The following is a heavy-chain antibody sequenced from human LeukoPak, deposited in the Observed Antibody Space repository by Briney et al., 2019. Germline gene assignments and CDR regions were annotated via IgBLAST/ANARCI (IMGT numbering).Heavy chain of an antibody. Sequence: ASVKVSCKASGGTFNSYAISWVRQAPGQGLEWMGWIDPNTGGTNYAQNFRGRVTMTRDTSISTVYVEVSRLMSDDTAVYYCTKSIRLGELSAYFDYWGQGTLVTVSS. J-gene: IGHJ4*02. CDR1: GGTFNSYA. V-gene: IGHV1-2*02. CDR2: IDPNTGGT. D-gene: IGHD3-16*02. CDR3: TKSIRLGELSAYFDY.